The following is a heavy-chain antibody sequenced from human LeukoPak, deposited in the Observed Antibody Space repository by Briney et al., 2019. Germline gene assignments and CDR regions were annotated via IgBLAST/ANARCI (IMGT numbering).Heavy chain of an antibody. V-gene: IGHV4-39*07. CDR3: ARERARRGYSYGQPEYGY. Sequence: SETLSLTCTVSGGSISSSSYYWGWIRQPPGKGLEWIGSIYYSGSTNYNPSLKSRVTISVDTSKNQFSLKLSSVTAADTAVYYCARERARRGYSYGQPEYGYWGQGTLVTVSS. J-gene: IGHJ4*02. CDR1: GGSISSSSYY. D-gene: IGHD5-18*01. CDR2: IYYSGST.